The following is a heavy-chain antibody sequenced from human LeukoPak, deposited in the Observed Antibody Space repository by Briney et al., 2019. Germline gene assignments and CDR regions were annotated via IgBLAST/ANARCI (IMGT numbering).Heavy chain of an antibody. Sequence: SETLSLTCTVSGGSVSSGSYYWSWIRQPPGKGLEWIGYIYYSGSTNYNPSLKSRVTISVDTSKNQFSLNLSSVTAADTAVYYCARDREAAALNWFDPWGQGTLVTVSS. V-gene: IGHV4-61*01. J-gene: IGHJ5*02. D-gene: IGHD6-13*01. CDR2: IYYSGST. CDR1: GGSVSSGSYY. CDR3: ARDREAAALNWFDP.